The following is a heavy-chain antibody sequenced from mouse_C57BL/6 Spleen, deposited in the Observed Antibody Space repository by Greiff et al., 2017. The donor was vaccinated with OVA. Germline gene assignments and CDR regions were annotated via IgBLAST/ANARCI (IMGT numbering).Heavy chain of an antibody. V-gene: IGHV1-26*01. J-gene: IGHJ3*01. CDR1: GYTITDYY. CDR3: ARSGAWFAY. Sequence: EVQLQQSGPELVKPGASVKISCKASGYTITDYYMNWVKQSPGKSLEWIGDINPNNGGTSYNQKFKGKATLTVDKSSSTAYMELRSLTSEDSAVYYCARSGAWFAYWGQGTLVTVSA. D-gene: IGHD1-1*02. CDR2: INPNNGGT.